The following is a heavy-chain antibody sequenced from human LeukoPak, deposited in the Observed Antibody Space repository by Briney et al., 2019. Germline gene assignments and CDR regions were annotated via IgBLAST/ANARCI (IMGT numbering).Heavy chain of an antibody. CDR1: GYTFTSYG. Sequence: ASVKVSCKASGYTFTSYGISWVRQAPGQGLEWMGWISAYNGNTNYAQKLQGRVTMTTDTSTSTAYMELRSLRSADTAVYYCARAQRLGYCSSTSCWRGDYYGMDVWGQGTTVTDSS. D-gene: IGHD2-2*01. V-gene: IGHV1-18*01. CDR3: ARAQRLGYCSSTSCWRGDYYGMDV. J-gene: IGHJ6*02. CDR2: ISAYNGNT.